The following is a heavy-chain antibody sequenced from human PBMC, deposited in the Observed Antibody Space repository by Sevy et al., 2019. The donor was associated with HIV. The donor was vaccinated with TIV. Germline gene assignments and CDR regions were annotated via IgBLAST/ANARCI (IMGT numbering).Heavy chain of an antibody. CDR3: AKDFTGYNGMDV. V-gene: IGHV3-30*18. Sequence: GGSLRLSCVVSGIIFTTSGMHWVRQAPGKGLEWVAVISYHGRDKFYAYSVKGRATISRDNSKNILYLEMNSLRTEDTAVYYCAKDFTGYNGMDVWGQGTMVTVSS. D-gene: IGHD1-1*01. CDR2: ISYHGRDK. J-gene: IGHJ6*02. CDR1: GIIFTTSG.